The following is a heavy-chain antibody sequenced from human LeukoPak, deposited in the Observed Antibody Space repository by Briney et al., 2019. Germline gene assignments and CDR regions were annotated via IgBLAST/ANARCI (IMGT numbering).Heavy chain of an antibody. D-gene: IGHD6-19*01. CDR1: GFTFSSYS. CDR3: ARVVAVAGRAFDI. Sequence: PGRSLRLSCAASGFTFSSYSINWVRQAPGKGLEWVSSISSSSSYIYYADSVKGRFTISRDNAKNSLYLQMNSLRAEDTAVYYCARVVAVAGRAFDIWGQGTMVTVSS. V-gene: IGHV3-21*01. J-gene: IGHJ3*02. CDR2: ISSSSSYI.